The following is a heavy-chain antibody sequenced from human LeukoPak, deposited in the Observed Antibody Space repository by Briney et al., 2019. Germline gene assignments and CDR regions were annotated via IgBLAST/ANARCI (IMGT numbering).Heavy chain of an antibody. CDR1: GFTFSSYG. Sequence: GGSLRLSCAASGFTFSSYGMHWVRQAPGKGLEWVAVISYDGSNKYYADSVKGRFTISRDNSKNTLCLQMNSLRAEDTAVYYCAKDYYDSSGYYPDYWGQGTLVTVSS. D-gene: IGHD3-22*01. V-gene: IGHV3-30*18. CDR2: ISYDGSNK. CDR3: AKDYYDSSGYYPDY. J-gene: IGHJ4*02.